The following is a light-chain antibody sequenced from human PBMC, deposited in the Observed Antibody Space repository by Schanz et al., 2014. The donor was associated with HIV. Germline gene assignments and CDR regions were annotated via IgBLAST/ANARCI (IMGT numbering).Light chain of an antibody. CDR2: GAS. V-gene: IGKV3-20*01. J-gene: IGKJ1*01. CDR1: QSVSMN. CDR3: QQYGSSPWT. Sequence: EIVMTQSPATLSVSPGERATLSCRASQSVSMNLAWYQQKHGQAPRLLIFGASNRATGIPDRFSGGVSGTDFTLTISRVEPEDYAVYYCQQYGSSPWTFGQGTRVDVK.